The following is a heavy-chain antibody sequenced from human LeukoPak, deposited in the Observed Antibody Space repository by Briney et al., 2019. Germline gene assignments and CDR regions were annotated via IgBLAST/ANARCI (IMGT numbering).Heavy chain of an antibody. CDR2: IYSGGST. CDR1: GFTVSSNY. J-gene: IGHJ4*02. D-gene: IGHD3-22*01. CDR3: ARETDSRGPNY. Sequence: AGGSLRLSCAASGFTVSSNYMSWVRQAPGKGLEWVSVIYSGGSTYYADSVKGRFTISRDNSKNTLYLQMNSLRAEDTAVYYCARETDSRGPNYWGQGTLVTVSS. V-gene: IGHV3-53*05.